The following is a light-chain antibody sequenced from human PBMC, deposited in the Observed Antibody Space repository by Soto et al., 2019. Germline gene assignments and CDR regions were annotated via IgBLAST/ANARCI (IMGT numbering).Light chain of an antibody. Sequence: DIQMTQSPSSLSASVGDRVTITCRASQSISSYLNWYQQKPGEAPKLLIYAASSLQSGVPSRFSGSGSGTDYTLTISSLQPKDFATYYCQQSYSTPITFGQGTRLEIK. V-gene: IGKV1-39*01. J-gene: IGKJ5*01. CDR2: AAS. CDR3: QQSYSTPIT. CDR1: QSISSY.